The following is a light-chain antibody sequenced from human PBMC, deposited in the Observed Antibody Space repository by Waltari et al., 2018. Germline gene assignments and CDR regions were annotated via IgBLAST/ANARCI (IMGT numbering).Light chain of an antibody. CDR2: GAS. Sequence: EIVLTQSPGTLSLSPGDGPTLSCRASQSVSSNYLAWYQQKPGQAPRLLIYGASNRATGIPDRFRGSGAGTDFTLTISRLEPEDFAVYYCQQYGSSPPVTFGQGTRLE. CDR1: QSVSSNY. CDR3: QQYGSSPPVT. V-gene: IGKV3-20*01. J-gene: IGKJ5*01.